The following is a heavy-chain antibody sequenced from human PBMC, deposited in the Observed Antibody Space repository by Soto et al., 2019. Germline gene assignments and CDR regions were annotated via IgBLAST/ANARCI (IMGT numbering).Heavy chain of an antibody. Sequence: PSETLSLTWSGSGASITSYYCSLIRQRPGKGLEWVGYISYSGSTDYNPSLKSRVTISFDASKNQISLQVRSATAADAAVYYCARGPTKSNCSGGSCYSRGHYYYYYGMDVWGQGTTVT. J-gene: IGHJ6*02. CDR2: ISYSGST. D-gene: IGHD2-15*01. V-gene: IGHV4-59*01. CDR1: GASITSYY. CDR3: ARGPTKSNCSGGSCYSRGHYYYYYGMDV.